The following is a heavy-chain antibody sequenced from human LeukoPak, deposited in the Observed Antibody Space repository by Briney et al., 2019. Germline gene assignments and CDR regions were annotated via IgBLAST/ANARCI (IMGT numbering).Heavy chain of an antibody. CDR3: ARGSGGGSGNNYKDHYYGMDV. V-gene: IGHV4-59*11. CDR2: IFYSGNT. CDR1: GDSISNHY. D-gene: IGHD3-10*01. Sequence: KASETLSLTCTVSGDSISNHYWSWIRQPPGKGLVWIGYIFYSGNTHYNPSLKSRVTMSVDTSKNQFSLKLNSVTAAETAVYYCARGSGGGSGNNYKDHYYGMDVWGQGTTVTVSS. J-gene: IGHJ6*02.